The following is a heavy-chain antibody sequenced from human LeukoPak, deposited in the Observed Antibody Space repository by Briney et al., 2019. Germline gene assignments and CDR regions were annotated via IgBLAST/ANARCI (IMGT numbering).Heavy chain of an antibody. CDR2: LSDSGITK. D-gene: IGHD4-17*01. V-gene: IGHV3-23*01. CDR3: AKFPLRYGHYVNVFDP. J-gene: IGHJ5*02. CDR1: GLTFSDSG. Sequence: GGSLRLSCFVSGLTFSDSGMSWLRQAPGKGLEWVSALSDSGITKYYAESVRGRFSISRDNSNNTLYLQMTGLRAEDTAVYFCAKFPLRYGHYVNVFDPWGQGTLVTVSS.